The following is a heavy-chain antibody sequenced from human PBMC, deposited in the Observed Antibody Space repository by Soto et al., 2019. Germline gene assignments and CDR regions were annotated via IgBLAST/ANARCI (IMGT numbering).Heavy chain of an antibody. CDR3: ASHITMVRGVIPGGVQGAGY. V-gene: IGHV1-69*01. CDR2: IIPIFGTA. CDR1: GGTFSSYA. J-gene: IGHJ4*02. D-gene: IGHD3-10*01. Sequence: QVQLVQSGAEVKKPGSSVKVSCKASGGTFSSYAISWVRQAPGQGLEWMGGIIPIFGTANYAQKFQGRVTITADESTSTAYMELSRLRSEDTAVYYCASHITMVRGVIPGGVQGAGYWGQGTLVTVSS.